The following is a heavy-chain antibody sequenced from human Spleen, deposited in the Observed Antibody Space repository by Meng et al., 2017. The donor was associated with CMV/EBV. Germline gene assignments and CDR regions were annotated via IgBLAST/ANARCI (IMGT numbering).Heavy chain of an antibody. J-gene: IGHJ4*02. V-gene: IGHV1-2*02. D-gene: IGHD3-16*01. CDR1: GYTFTGYY. CDR3: AANLYDINSLRAFDS. CDR2: INPNSGGT. Sequence: ASVKVSCKASGYTFTGYYMHWVRQAPGQGLEWMGWINPNSGGTNYAQKFQGRVTVTSDTSLTTAYMELNRLRFDDTAIYFCAANLYDINSLRAFDSWGQGTLVTVSS.